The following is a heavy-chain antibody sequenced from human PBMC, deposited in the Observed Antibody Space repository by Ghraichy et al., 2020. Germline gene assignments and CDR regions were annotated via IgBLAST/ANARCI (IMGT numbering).Heavy chain of an antibody. CDR2: ISSSGSTI. CDR1: GFTFSDYY. J-gene: IGHJ3*02. CDR3: ARVITGDLYAFDI. D-gene: IGHD1-20*01. V-gene: IGHV3-11*01. Sequence: LSLTCAASGFTFSDYYMSWIRQAPGKGLEWVSYISSSGSTIYYADSVKGRFTISRDNAKNSLYLRTNSLRAEDTAVYYCARVITGDLYAFDIWGQGTMVTVSS.